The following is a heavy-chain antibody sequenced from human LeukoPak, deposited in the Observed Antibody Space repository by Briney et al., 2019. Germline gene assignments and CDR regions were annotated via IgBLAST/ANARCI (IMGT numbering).Heavy chain of an antibody. V-gene: IGHV1-2*02. CDR3: ADEFGLKWLAD. CDR2: INPNSGGT. Sequence: GASVKVSCKASGYTFTGYYMHWVRQAPGQGLEWMGWINPNSGGTKYAQKFQGRVTMTRDTSICTAYMELSRLRSDDTAVYYCADEFGLKWLADWGQGTLVTVSS. J-gene: IGHJ4*02. CDR1: GYTFTGYY. D-gene: IGHD6-19*01.